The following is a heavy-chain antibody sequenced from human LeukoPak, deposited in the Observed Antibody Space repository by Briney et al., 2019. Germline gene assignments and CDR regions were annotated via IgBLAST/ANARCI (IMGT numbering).Heavy chain of an antibody. D-gene: IGHD5-12*01. CDR2: IYISGST. V-gene: IGHV3-66*03. J-gene: IGHJ6*03. Sequence: GGSLRLSCAASGFTVSSNYMNWVRQAPGKGLEWVSVIYISGSTYYADSVKGRFTISRDNSKNTLYLQMNSLRAEDTAVYYCAKDGIVAPGWYYYYMDVWGKGTTVTVSS. CDR3: AKDGIVAPGWYYYYMDV. CDR1: GFTVSSNY.